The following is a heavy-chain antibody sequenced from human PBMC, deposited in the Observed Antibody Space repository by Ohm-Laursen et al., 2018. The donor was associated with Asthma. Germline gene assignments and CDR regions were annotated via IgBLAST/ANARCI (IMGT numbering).Heavy chain of an antibody. CDR2: ISWNSGSI. V-gene: IGHV3-9*01. CDR3: AKLVGVTTA. Sequence: SLRLSCTASGFSFHEYAMHWVRQSPGKGLEWVSGISWNSGSIGYADSVEGRFTISRDNAKNSLYLQMNSLRPEDTAFYYCAKLVGVTTAWGQGTLVTVSS. J-gene: IGHJ5*02. D-gene: IGHD4-17*01. CDR1: GFSFHEYA.